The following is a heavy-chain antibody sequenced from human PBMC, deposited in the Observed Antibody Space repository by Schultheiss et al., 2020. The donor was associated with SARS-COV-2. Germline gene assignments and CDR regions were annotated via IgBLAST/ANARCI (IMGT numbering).Heavy chain of an antibody. D-gene: IGHD3-9*01. CDR1: GGSISGYY. Sequence: SETLSLTCTVSGGSISGYYWSWIRQSPGKGLEWIGYIYYSGSTNYNSSLKSRVTISVDTSKNQFSLKLSSVTAADTAVYYCARTDILTGYPNYFDYWGQGTLVTVSS. J-gene: IGHJ4*02. CDR2: IYYSGST. V-gene: IGHV4-59*01. CDR3: ARTDILTGYPNYFDY.